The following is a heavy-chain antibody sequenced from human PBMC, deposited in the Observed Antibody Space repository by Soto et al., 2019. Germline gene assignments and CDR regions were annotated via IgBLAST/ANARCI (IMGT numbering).Heavy chain of an antibody. V-gene: IGHV1-69*01. CDR1: GGTFSSYA. CDR2: IIPIFGTE. J-gene: IGHJ6*02. CDR3: ARDRIAGSKYYYGMDV. D-gene: IGHD6-13*01. Sequence: QVQLVQSGAEVKKPGSSVRVSCKASGGTFSSYAISWVRQAPGQGLEWMGGIIPIFGTENYAQTFQGRVTITADESTSTAYMELSSLRSEDTAVYYCARDRIAGSKYYYGMDVWGQGTTVTVSS.